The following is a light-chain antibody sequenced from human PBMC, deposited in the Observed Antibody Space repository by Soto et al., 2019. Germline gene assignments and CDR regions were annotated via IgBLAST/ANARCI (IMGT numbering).Light chain of an antibody. CDR3: QQYNSYRT. V-gene: IGKV1-5*03. J-gene: IGKJ1*01. CDR2: KVS. CDR1: QRTSGW. Sequence: DIQMTQSPSTLSASVGDRVTITCRASQRTSGWLAWYQQKPGKAPKLLMYKVSTLESGVPSRFRGSGSETEFTLTISSLQPDDFATYYCQQYNSYRTFGQGTKVDI.